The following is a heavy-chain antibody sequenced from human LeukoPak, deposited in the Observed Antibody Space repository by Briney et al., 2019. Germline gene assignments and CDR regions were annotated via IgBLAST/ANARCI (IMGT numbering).Heavy chain of an antibody. CDR1: GYTFTSYA. D-gene: IGHD3-22*01. Sequence: GASVKVSCKASGYTFTSYAMNWVRQAPGQGLEWMGWINTNTGNPTYAQGFTGRFVFSLDASVSTAYLQISSLKAEDTAVYYCARDRRLYYYDSSGSSGDYWGQGTLVTVSS. V-gene: IGHV7-4-1*02. CDR2: INTNTGNP. CDR3: ARDRRLYYYDSSGSSGDY. J-gene: IGHJ4*02.